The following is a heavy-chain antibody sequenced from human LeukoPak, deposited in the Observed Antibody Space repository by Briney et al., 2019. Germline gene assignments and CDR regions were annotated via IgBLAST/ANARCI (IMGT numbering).Heavy chain of an antibody. D-gene: IGHD3-3*01. CDR3: ARGVGPRLEWLFLDY. CDR1: GFTITAYA. V-gene: IGHV3-30*01. J-gene: IGHJ4*02. CDR2: ISYDGSNK. Sequence: GGSLRLSCAASGFTITAYAMSWVRQAPGKGLEWVAVISYDGSNKYYADSVKGRFTISRDNSKNTLYLQMNSLRAEDTAVYYCARGVGPRLEWLFLDYWGQGTLVTVSS.